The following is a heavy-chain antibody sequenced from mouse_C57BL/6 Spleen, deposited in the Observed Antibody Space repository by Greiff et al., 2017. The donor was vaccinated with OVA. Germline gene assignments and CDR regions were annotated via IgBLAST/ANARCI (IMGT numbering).Heavy chain of an antibody. CDR3: ARSLCDDYDLVSFDY. V-gene: IGHV1-81*01. CDR1: GYTFTRYG. CDR2: IYPRSGNT. J-gene: IGHJ2*01. Sequence: VQLQQSGAELARPGASVKLSCKASGYTFTRYGISWVKQRTGQGLEWIGEIYPRSGNTYYNEKFKGKATLTADKSSSTAYMELRSLTSEDSAVYFCARSLCDDYDLVSFDYWGQGTTRTVSS. D-gene: IGHD2-4*01.